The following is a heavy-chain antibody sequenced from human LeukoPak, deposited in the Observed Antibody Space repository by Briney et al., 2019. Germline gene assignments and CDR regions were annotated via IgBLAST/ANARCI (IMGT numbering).Heavy chain of an antibody. Sequence: QPGGSLRLSCAASGFTFSSYEMNWVRQAPGKGLEWVSYISSSGSTIYYADSVKGRFTIFRDNAKNSLYLQMNSLRPEDTAVYYCASGVAAGDYWGQGTLVTVSS. CDR2: ISSSGSTI. CDR3: ASGVAAGDY. D-gene: IGHD6-13*01. CDR1: GFTFSSYE. V-gene: IGHV3-48*03. J-gene: IGHJ4*02.